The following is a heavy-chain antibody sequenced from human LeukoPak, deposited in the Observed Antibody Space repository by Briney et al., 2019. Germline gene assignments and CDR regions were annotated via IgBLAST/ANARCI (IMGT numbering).Heavy chain of an antibody. V-gene: IGHV3-20*04. CDR2: INWNGGST. J-gene: IGHJ4*02. Sequence: GGSLRLSCAASGFTFADYGMSWVRQAPGKGLEWVSGINWNGGSTGYADSVKGRFTISRDNAKNSLYLQMNSLRAEDTALYYCARVGYCSSTSCYTPIDYWGQGTLVTVSS. D-gene: IGHD2-2*02. CDR1: GFTFADYG. CDR3: ARVGYCSSTSCYTPIDY.